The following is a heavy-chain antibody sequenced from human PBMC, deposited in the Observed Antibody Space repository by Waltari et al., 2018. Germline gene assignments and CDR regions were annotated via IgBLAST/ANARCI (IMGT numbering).Heavy chain of an antibody. V-gene: IGHV3-74*01. D-gene: IGHD4-17*01. CDR1: GFTFSPYW. CDR3: TREDYGGKDY. J-gene: IGHJ4*02. CDR2: INTDGSTI. Sequence: EVQLAESGGGLVPPGESLRLSLAASGFTFSPYWMHWVRQGPGKGLVWVSRINTDGSTINYADSVKGRFTISRDNAKNTLYLQMNSLRAEDTAVYYCTREDYGGKDYWGQGTLVTVSS.